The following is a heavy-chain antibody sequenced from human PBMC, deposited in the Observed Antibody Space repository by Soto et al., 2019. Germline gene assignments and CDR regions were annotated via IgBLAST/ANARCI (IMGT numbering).Heavy chain of an antibody. J-gene: IGHJ4*02. CDR3: VRHYNQYLTAYFSH. Sequence: QVQLVESGGALVKPGGSLRLSCAASGFALSDYYMHWIRQAPGKGLEWISSIAGTGHNKFYSESVSGRFNISRDNTNNSLYLQMKILTAADTAVYYCVRHYNQYLTAYFSHWGQGTLLTVSS. CDR1: GFALSDYY. CDR2: IAGTGHNK. V-gene: IGHV3-11*01. D-gene: IGHD3-10*01.